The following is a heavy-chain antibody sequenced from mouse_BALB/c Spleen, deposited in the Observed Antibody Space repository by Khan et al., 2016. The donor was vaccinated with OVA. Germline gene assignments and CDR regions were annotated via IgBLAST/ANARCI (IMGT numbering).Heavy chain of an antibody. J-gene: IGHJ2*01. D-gene: IGHD2-10*01. CDR3: ARNAYFGNYFDS. CDR2: VYPGDGRA. V-gene: IGHV1S81*02. Sequence: QVQLQQPGAELVKPGASVKLSCKASGYTFTNYWVHWVKQRPGQGLEWIGEVYPGDGRADYNEKFKTKATLTVDKYSNTAFMQLSSLTSEDSAVYSCARNAYFGNYFDSWGQGTTLTVSS. CDR1: GYTFTNYW.